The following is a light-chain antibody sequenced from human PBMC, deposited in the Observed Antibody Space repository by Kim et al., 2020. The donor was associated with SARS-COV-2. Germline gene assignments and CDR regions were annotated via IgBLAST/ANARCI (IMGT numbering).Light chain of an antibody. CDR3: QTWGTGIV. CDR2: LNSDGSH. Sequence: GASVKLTCTLSSGHSSYAIAWHQQQPEKGPRYLMKLNSDGSHSKGDGIPDRFSGYSSGAERYLTISSLQSEDEADYYCQTWGTGIVFGGGTQLTVL. V-gene: IGLV4-69*01. CDR1: SGHSSYA. J-gene: IGLJ3*02.